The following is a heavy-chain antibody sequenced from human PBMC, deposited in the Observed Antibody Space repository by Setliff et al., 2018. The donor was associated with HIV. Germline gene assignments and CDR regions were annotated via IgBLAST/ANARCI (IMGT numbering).Heavy chain of an antibody. V-gene: IGHV1-69*06. CDR2: IIPVFGTP. D-gene: IGHD2-21*02. Sequence: ASVKVSCKASGYNFVGYGINWLRQAPGQGLEWMGGIIPVFGTPNYAQKFQGGVTITADTSTSTAYMELRSLRSDDTGAYFCARAGAEVTSHFDHWGQGTLVTVSS. CDR1: GYNFVGYG. J-gene: IGHJ4*02. CDR3: ARAGAEVTSHFDH.